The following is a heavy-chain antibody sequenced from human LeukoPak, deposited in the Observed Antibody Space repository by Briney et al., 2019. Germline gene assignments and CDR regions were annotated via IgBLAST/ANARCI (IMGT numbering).Heavy chain of an antibody. V-gene: IGHV1-69*05. Sequence: ASVKVSCKASGGTFSSYAISWVRQAPGQGLEWMGGIIPIFGTANYAQKFQGRVTITTDESTSTAYMKLSRLRSDDTAVYYCARERIYLNWFDPWGQGTLVTVSS. CDR3: ARERIYLNWFDP. CDR1: GGTFSSYA. J-gene: IGHJ5*02. CDR2: IIPIFGTA. D-gene: IGHD2-15*01.